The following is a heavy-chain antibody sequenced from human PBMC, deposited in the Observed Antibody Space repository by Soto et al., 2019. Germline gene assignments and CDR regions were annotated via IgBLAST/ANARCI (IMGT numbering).Heavy chain of an antibody. J-gene: IGHJ4*02. CDR3: AKDRLAGNFDY. CDR1: GVTFNNYA. Sequence: GGSLRLSCAASGVTFNNYAMNWVRQAPGKGLEWVATISATGGSTYYADSVKGRFTISRDNSKNTLYLQMNGLRVEDTAVYYCAKDRLAGNFDYWGQGTQVTVSS. V-gene: IGHV3-23*01. CDR2: ISATGGST.